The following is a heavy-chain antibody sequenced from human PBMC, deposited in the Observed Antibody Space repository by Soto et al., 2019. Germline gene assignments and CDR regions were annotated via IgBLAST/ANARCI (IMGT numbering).Heavy chain of an antibody. V-gene: IGHV3-23*01. D-gene: IGHD2-2*01. CDR1: GLTFSTYA. CDR2: ISGGRSGT. J-gene: IGHJ4*02. CDR3: ATGSLGPCSGANCYFFDF. Sequence: EVQLLESGGGLVHPGWSLRLSCAASGLTFSTYAMSWVRQAPGQGLEWVSAISGGRSGTYYADSVRDRFTLYRDDSTNSMVQQKKRLRAADTAIDYCATGSLGPCSGANCYFFDFWGQGTRVTVSS.